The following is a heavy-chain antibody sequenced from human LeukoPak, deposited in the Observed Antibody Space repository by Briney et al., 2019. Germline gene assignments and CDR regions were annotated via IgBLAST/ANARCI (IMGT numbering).Heavy chain of an antibody. V-gene: IGHV1-69*13. CDR2: IIPIFGTA. J-gene: IGHJ4*02. CDR3: ARDGSGREPLYYFDY. CDR1: GGTFSSYA. D-gene: IGHD3-10*01. Sequence: GASVKVSCKASGGTFSSYAISWVRQAPGQGLEWMGGIIPIFGTANYAQKFQGRVTITADESTSTAYMELSSLRSEDTAVYYCARDGSGREPLYYFDYWGQGTLVTVSS.